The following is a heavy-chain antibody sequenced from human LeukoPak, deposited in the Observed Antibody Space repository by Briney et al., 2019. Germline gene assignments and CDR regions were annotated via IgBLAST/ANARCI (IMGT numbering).Heavy chain of an antibody. J-gene: IGHJ4*02. D-gene: IGHD7-27*01. Sequence: ASVKVSCKASGYTFTKYYMHWVRQAPGQGLEWMGIINPGGGSTTYSQKFQGRVTMTRDTSTSTVYMELSSLRSEDTAVYYCAGARTGDSDYWGQGTLVTVSS. CDR3: AGARTGDSDY. CDR2: INPGGGST. V-gene: IGHV1-46*01. CDR1: GYTFTKYY.